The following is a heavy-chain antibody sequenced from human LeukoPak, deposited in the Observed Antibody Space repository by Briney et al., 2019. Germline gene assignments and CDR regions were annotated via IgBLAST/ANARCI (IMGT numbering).Heavy chain of an antibody. CDR3: ARRRRGYHVDP. CDR1: GDSISTSYNY. Sequence: SGTLSLTCSVSGDSISTSYNYWGWIRQPPGKGLEWIGSIYYSGGTYYNPSLKSRVTISVDTSKNQFSLKLSSVTAADTAVYYCARRRRGYHVDPWGQGNLVTVSS. V-gene: IGHV4-39*01. CDR2: IYYSGGT. D-gene: IGHD5-24*01. J-gene: IGHJ5*02.